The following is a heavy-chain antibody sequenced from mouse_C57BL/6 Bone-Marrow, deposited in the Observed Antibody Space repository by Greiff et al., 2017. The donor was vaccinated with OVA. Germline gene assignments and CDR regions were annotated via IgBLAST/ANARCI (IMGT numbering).Heavy chain of an antibody. D-gene: IGHD2-5*01. Sequence: EVQLQQSGTVLARPGASVKMSCKTSGYTFTSYWMHWVKQRPGQGLEWIGAIYPGNSDTSYNQKFKGKAKLTAVTSASTAYMELSSLTNEDSAVYYCTTYSNPYAMDYWGQGTSVTVSS. V-gene: IGHV1-5*01. CDR1: GYTFTSYW. CDR2: IYPGNSDT. CDR3: TTYSNPYAMDY. J-gene: IGHJ4*01.